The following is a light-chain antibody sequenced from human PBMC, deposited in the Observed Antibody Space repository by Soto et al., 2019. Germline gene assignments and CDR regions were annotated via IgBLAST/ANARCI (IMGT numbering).Light chain of an antibody. J-gene: IGLJ2*01. CDR2: DVS. CDR1: SSDVGGYNY. Sequence: QSALTQPRSVSGSPGQSATISCTGTSSDVGGYNYVSWYQQHPGKAPKLMIYDVSKRPSGVPDRFSGSKSGNTASLTISGLQAEDEADYYCCSYAGSLVVFGGGTKLTV. CDR3: CSYAGSLVV. V-gene: IGLV2-11*01.